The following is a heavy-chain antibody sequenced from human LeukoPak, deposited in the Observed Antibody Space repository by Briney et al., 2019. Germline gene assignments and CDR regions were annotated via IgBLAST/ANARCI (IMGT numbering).Heavy chain of an antibody. CDR1: RETFTPHY. CDR2: DLSKNGDT. D-gene: IGHD2-15*01. Sequence: GSMKGLFKASRETFTPHYKHWGRPAPGEGGEELGWDLSKNGDTKYAQKFQNRLTISRDTSIGIAYIELRSLISDDTAVYYCASEAYCSGGRCSVQRVASWGQGTPVTVSS. J-gene: IGHJ4*02. V-gene: IGHV1-2*02. CDR3: ASEAYCSGGRCSVQRVAS.